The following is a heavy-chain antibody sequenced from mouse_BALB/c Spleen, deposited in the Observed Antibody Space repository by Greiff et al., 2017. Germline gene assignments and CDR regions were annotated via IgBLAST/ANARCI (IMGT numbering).Heavy chain of an antibody. CDR1: GYTFTSYT. CDR3: ARSKNGKAYAMDY. D-gene: IGHD4-1*01. V-gene: IGHV1-4*02. J-gene: IGHJ4*01. Sequence: VKLMESAAELARPGASVKMSCKASGYTFTSYTMHWVKQRPGQGLEWIGYINPSSGYTEYNQKFKDKTTLTADKSSSTAYMQLSSLTSEDSAVYYCARSKNGKAYAMDYWGQGTSVTVSS. CDR2: INPSSGYT.